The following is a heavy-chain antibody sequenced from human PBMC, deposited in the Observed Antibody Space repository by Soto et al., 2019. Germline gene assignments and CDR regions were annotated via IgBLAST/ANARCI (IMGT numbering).Heavy chain of an antibody. CDR2: ISSSSDYI. Sequence: GGSLRLSCAASGFTFTSYTMNWVRQAPGKGLEWVSSISSSSDYIYYADSMKGRVTISRDNAKNSLFLDMNSLTGEDTAVYYFARARGYATGPLGFWRQGSLVTVSS. D-gene: IGHD2-15*01. CDR1: GFTFTSYT. CDR3: ARARGYATGPLGF. J-gene: IGHJ4*02. V-gene: IGHV3-21*06.